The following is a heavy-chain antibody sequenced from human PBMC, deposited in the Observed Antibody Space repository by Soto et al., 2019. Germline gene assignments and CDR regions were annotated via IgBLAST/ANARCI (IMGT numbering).Heavy chain of an antibody. Sequence: QVQLVESGGGVVQPGRSLRLSCAASGFTFSSYGMHWVRQAPGKGLEWVAVISYDGSNKYYADSVKGRFTISRDNSKNTLYLQMNSLRAEDTAVYYCAKDRWQQLSSWYFDLWGRGTLVTVSS. J-gene: IGHJ2*01. D-gene: IGHD6-13*01. CDR1: GFTFSSYG. V-gene: IGHV3-30*18. CDR2: ISYDGSNK. CDR3: AKDRWQQLSSWYFDL.